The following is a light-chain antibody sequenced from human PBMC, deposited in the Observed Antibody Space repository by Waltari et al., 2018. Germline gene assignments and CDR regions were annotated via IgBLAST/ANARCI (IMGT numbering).Light chain of an antibody. Sequence: QSALTQPPSVSGSPGQSVTISCTGTSSDVGSYNRVSWYYQPPGTAPKLMIYEVNNRPSWVPDRFSGSKSGNTASLTISGLQAEDEADYYCSSYSSITTFVFGGGTKLTVL. V-gene: IGLV2-18*02. J-gene: IGLJ3*02. CDR2: EVN. CDR3: SSYSSITTFV. CDR1: SSDVGSYNR.